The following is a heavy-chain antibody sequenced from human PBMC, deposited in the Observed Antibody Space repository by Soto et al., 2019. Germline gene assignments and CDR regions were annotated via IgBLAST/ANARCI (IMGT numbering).Heavy chain of an antibody. CDR2: VSAYSGHT. CDR1: GYAFGGYA. V-gene: IGHV1-18*04. CDR3: ARPSGSYGDYAWSLAY. D-gene: IGHD4-17*01. J-gene: IGHJ4*02. Sequence: QVQLVQSGAEVKKPGASVKVSCKASGYAFGGYAISWVRQAPGQGLEWMGWVSAYSGHTDYAQNLQGRVSMTTETSTSTAYMELGSLTSGDTAVYYCARPSGSYGDYAWSLAYWGQGTLVTVSS.